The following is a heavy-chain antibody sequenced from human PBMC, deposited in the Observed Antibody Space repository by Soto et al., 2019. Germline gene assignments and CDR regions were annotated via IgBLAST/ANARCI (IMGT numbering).Heavy chain of an antibody. Sequence: PSETLSLTCTVSGGSISSGGYYWSWIRQHPGKGLEWIGYIYYSGSTYYNPSLKSRVTISVDTSKNQFSLKLSSVTAADTAVYYCARVRGYYGSGSYPVDYWGQGTLVTVSS. CDR1: GGSISSGGYY. J-gene: IGHJ4*02. CDR3: ARVRGYYGSGSYPVDY. V-gene: IGHV4-31*03. CDR2: IYYSGST. D-gene: IGHD3-10*01.